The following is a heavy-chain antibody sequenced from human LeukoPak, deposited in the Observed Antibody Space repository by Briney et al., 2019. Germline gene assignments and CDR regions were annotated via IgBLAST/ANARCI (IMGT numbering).Heavy chain of an antibody. CDR1: GFTFSSYS. Sequence: GGSLRLSCAASGFTFSSYSMNWVRQAPGKGLEWVSYISSSSSTIYYADSVKGRFTISRDNSKNTLYLQMNSLRAEDTAVYYCAKPFQRGDYYGSGTYSGMDVWGQGTTVTVSS. V-gene: IGHV3-48*01. D-gene: IGHD3-10*01. CDR3: AKPFQRGDYYGSGTYSGMDV. J-gene: IGHJ6*02. CDR2: ISSSSSTI.